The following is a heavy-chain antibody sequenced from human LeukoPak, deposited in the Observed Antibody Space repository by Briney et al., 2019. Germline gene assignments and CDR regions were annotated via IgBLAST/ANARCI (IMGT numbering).Heavy chain of an antibody. CDR3: ARGKYETYYYYYYMDV. V-gene: IGHV4-61*02. J-gene: IGHJ6*03. Sequence: PSQTLSLTCTVSGGSISSGSYYWSWIRQPAGKGLEWIGRIYYSGSTNYNPSLKSRVTISVDTSKNQFSLKLSSVTAADTAVYYCARGKYETYYYYYYMDVWGKGTTVTVSS. D-gene: IGHD2-2*01. CDR1: GGSISSGSYY. CDR2: IYYSGST.